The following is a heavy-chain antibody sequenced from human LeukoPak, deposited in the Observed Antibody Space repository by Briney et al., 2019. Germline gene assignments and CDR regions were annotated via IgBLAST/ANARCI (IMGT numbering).Heavy chain of an antibody. V-gene: IGHV1-24*01. Sequence: ASVKVSCKVSGYTLTELSMHWVRQAPGKGLEWMGGFDPEDGETIYAQKFQGRVTMTRDTSTSTVYMELSSLRSEDTAVYYCARALSEMATIGEDFDYWGQGTLVTVSS. J-gene: IGHJ4*02. D-gene: IGHD5-24*01. CDR1: GYTLTELS. CDR2: FDPEDGET. CDR3: ARALSEMATIGEDFDY.